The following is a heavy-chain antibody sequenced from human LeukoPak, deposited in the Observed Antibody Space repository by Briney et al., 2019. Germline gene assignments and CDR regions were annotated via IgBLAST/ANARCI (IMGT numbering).Heavy chain of an antibody. Sequence: GGSLRLSCAASGFTFSSYWMSWVRQAPGKGLEWVANIKQDGSEKYYVDSVEGRFTISRDNAKNSLYLQMNSLRAEDTAVYYCARDRIVVVPASLLDYYYYYGMDVWGQGTTVTVSS. J-gene: IGHJ6*02. V-gene: IGHV3-7*01. CDR2: IKQDGSEK. CDR3: ARDRIVVVPASLLDYYYYYGMDV. CDR1: GFTFSSYW. D-gene: IGHD2-2*01.